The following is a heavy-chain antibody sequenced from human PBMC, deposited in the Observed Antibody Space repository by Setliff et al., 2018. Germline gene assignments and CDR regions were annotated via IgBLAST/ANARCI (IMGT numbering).Heavy chain of an antibody. CDR2: MNAHSGNS. CDR1: GYSFSDYD. CDR3: ARGKWFRLDKIAWSNWFDP. Sequence: ASVKVSCKASGYSFSDYDINWVRQAPGQGLEWMGWMNAHSGNSGCAQKFQGRVTMTRDTSISTAYMELNSLQYEDTAVYYCARGKWFRLDKIAWSNWFDPWGQGTLVTVSS. D-gene: IGHD5-12*01. J-gene: IGHJ5*02. V-gene: IGHV1-8*01.